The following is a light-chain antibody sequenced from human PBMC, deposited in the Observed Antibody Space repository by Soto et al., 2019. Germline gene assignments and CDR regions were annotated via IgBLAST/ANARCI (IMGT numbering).Light chain of an antibody. CDR3: QQFNNYPLT. J-gene: IGKJ4*01. V-gene: IGKV1D-13*01. CDR1: QDISSG. CDR2: DAS. Sequence: AIQLTQSPSSLSASVGDRLTITCRASQDISSGLAWYQQKPGRAPKLLIYDASTLVSGVPSRFSGTGSGTAFTLSISSLQPEDFATYHCQQFNNYPLTFGGGTKVDI.